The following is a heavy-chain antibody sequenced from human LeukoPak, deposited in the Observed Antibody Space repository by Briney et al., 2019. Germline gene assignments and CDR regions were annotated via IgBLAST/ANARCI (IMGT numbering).Heavy chain of an antibody. D-gene: IGHD3-22*01. J-gene: IGHJ4*02. Sequence: GASVKVSCKVSGYILTDLSIHWVRQAPGKGPEWMGGFDPEDGKTIYAQKFQVRVTMTEDPSTDTAYMELSSLRSDDTAVYYCAKPKSSYFDGSGYYYDYWGQGTLVTVSS. V-gene: IGHV1-24*01. CDR2: FDPEDGKT. CDR3: AKPKSSYFDGSGYYYDY. CDR1: GYILTDLS.